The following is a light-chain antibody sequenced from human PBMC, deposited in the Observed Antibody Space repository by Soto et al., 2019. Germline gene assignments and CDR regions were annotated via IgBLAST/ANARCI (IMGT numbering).Light chain of an antibody. CDR1: SSNIGAGYD. Sequence: QSVLTQPPSVSGAPGQRVTISCTGSSSNIGAGYDVHWYQQLPGTAPKLPIYGNSNRPSGVPDRFSGSKSGTSASLAITGLQAEDEADYYCQSYDSSLSGPRVFGTGTKVTVL. CDR3: QSYDSSLSGPRV. J-gene: IGLJ1*01. V-gene: IGLV1-40*01. CDR2: GNS.